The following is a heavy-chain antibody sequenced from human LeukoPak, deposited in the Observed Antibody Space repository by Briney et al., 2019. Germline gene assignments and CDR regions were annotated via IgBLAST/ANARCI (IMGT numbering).Heavy chain of an antibody. CDR2: IYYSGST. V-gene: IGHV4-39*01. Sequence: PSETLSLTCTVSGDSIISSYYWGWIRQPPGKGLEWIASIYYSGSTYYNPSLKSRVTISVDTSKNQLSLKLSSLTAADTAVYYCARHEYSGSYYGLSWFDPWGQGTLVTVSS. CDR3: ARHEYSGSYYGLSWFDP. J-gene: IGHJ5*02. CDR1: GDSIISSYY. D-gene: IGHD1-26*01.